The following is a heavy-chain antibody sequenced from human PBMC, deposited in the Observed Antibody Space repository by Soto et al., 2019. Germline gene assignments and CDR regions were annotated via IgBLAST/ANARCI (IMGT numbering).Heavy chain of an antibody. V-gene: IGHV1-8*01. Sequence: QVQLVQSGAEVKKPGASVKVSCKASGYTFTSYDINWVRQAAGQGLEWIGWMNPNSGKAVYAQKFQGRVTMAGNTSTSTAYMELSSLISDDTAVYFCARGVVVVSATYWYFDLWGRGTLVTVSS. CDR2: MNPNSGKA. J-gene: IGHJ2*01. CDR3: ARGVVVVSATYWYFDL. CDR1: GYTFTSYD. D-gene: IGHD2-15*01.